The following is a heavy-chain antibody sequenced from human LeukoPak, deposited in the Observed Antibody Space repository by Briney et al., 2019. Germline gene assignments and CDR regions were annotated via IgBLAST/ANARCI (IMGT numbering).Heavy chain of an antibody. D-gene: IGHD4-11*01. CDR1: GYTFTSYD. CDR3: AQEEGEHVRNYYFDY. J-gene: IGHJ4*02. CDR2: IIPIFGTA. V-gene: IGHV1-69*13. Sequence: EASVKVSCKASGYTFTSYDINWVRQATGQGLEWMGGIIPIFGTANYAQKFQGRVTITADESTSTAYMELSSLRSEDTAVYYCAQEEGEHVRNYYFDYWGQGTLVTVSS.